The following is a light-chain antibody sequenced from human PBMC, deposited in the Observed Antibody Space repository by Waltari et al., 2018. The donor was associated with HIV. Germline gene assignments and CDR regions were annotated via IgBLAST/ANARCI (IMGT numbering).Light chain of an antibody. Sequence: QSVLTQPPSVPGAPGQRVPISCTGSSSHIGAGYDVHWYQQLPGKAPKLLIYGNTNRPSGVPDRFSGSKSGTSASLAITGLQAEDEADYYCQSLRVFGGGTKLTVL. CDR1: SSHIGAGYD. CDR2: GNT. V-gene: IGLV1-40*01. CDR3: QSLRV. J-gene: IGLJ2*01.